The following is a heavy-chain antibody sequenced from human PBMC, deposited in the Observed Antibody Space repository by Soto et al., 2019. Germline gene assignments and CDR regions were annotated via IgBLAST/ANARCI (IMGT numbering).Heavy chain of an antibody. D-gene: IGHD3-10*01. CDR3: SRETLWFGESPKS. Sequence: EVQLVESGGGSVQTGGSLRISCAASGFTFGSYWMDWVRQAPGKGLVWVSRINGDGGRTTYADSVKGRFTISRDNAHNTLYLQMDSLTADDTAVYYFSRETLWFGESPKSGGQGTLVTVSS. CDR1: GFTFGSYW. J-gene: IGHJ4*02. CDR2: INGDGGRT. V-gene: IGHV3-74*01.